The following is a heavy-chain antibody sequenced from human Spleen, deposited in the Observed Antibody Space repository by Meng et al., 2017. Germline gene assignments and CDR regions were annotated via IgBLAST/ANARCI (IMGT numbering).Heavy chain of an antibody. CDR2: VSRSGGTT. CDR3: VRGGDILSTKIDY. CDR1: GLTFSRYA. J-gene: IGHJ4*02. Sequence: GGSLRLSCGVSGLTFSRYAMIWVRRAPGKGLECVSAVSRSGGTTYYADSVKGRFTISRDNAKNTLYLQMNSLRVEDTAMYYCVRGGDILSTKIDYWGQGTLVTVSS. D-gene: IGHD5/OR15-5a*01. V-gene: IGHV3-23*01.